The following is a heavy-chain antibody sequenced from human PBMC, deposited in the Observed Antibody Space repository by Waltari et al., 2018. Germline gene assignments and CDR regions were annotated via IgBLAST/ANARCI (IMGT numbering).Heavy chain of an antibody. J-gene: IGHJ4*02. D-gene: IGHD4-17*01. CDR3: ARDREDYGDLIDC. CDR2: ISNSGRGTII. CDR1: GLRLRSYE. V-gene: IGHV3-48*03. Sequence: EVQLVESGGGLVQPGGSLRLSRTASGLRLRSYEMSWVRQAPGNGLEWVSDISNSGRGTIIYYADSVKGRFTISRDNDKNSLYLQMNSLRAEDTAVYYCARDREDYGDLIDCWGQGTLVTVSS.